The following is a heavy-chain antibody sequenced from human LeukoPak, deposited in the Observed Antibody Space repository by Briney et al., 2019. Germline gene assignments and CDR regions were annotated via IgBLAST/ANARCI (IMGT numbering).Heavy chain of an antibody. CDR1: GGSISSSSCY. J-gene: IGHJ4*02. D-gene: IGHD6-13*01. CDR3: ARDAVYSSSWYDLY. CDR2: IYYSGST. V-gene: IGHV4-39*07. Sequence: SETLSLTCTVSGGSISSSSCYWGWIRQPPGKGLEWIGSIYYSGSTYYNPSLKSRVTISVDTSKNQFSLKLSSVTAADTAVYYCARDAVYSSSWYDLYWGQGTLVTVSS.